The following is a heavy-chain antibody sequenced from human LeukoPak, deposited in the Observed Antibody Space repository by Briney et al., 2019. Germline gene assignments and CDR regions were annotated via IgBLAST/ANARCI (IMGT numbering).Heavy chain of an antibody. D-gene: IGHD1-1*01. J-gene: IGHJ4*02. Sequence: PGGSLRLSCAASGFTFSDYYMSWIRQAPGKGLEWVSYISSSGSTIYYADSVKGRFTISRDNAKNSLYLQMNSLRAEDTAVYYCVSYNWNDADFDYWGQGTLVTVSS. CDR1: GFTFSDYY. V-gene: IGHV3-11*01. CDR2: ISSSGSTI. CDR3: VSYNWNDADFDY.